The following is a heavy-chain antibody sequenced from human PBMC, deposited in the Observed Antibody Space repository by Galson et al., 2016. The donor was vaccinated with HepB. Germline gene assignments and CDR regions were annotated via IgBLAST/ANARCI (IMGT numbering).Heavy chain of an antibody. Sequence: SLRLSCAASGFTFSTSWMSWVRQGPGKGLEWVATLKEDGRDKYYVDSVKGRFTISRDTAEKSLFLQMNSLRAEDTALFFCATGRGSYWGQGTLVTVSS. V-gene: IGHV3-7*03. CDR2: LKEDGRDK. CDR3: ATGRGSY. J-gene: IGHJ4*02. CDR1: GFTFSTSW. D-gene: IGHD1-26*01.